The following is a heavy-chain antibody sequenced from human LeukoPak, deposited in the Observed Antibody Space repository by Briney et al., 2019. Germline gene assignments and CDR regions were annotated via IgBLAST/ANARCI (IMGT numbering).Heavy chain of an antibody. J-gene: IGHJ4*02. CDR3: ARGRPYSGGYHLDY. Sequence: PSETLSLTCVVYGGSFSGYYGGWVRQPPGKGLEWIGNIYYSGSTYYNPSLKSRVTMSVDTSKNQFFLKLNSVTAADTAVYYCARGRPYSGGYHLDYWGQGTLVTVSA. CDR2: IYYSGST. V-gene: IGHV4-34*01. D-gene: IGHD1-26*01. CDR1: GGSFSGYY.